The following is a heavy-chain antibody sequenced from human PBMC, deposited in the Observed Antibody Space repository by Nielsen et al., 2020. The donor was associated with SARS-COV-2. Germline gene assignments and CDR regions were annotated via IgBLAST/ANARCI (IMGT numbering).Heavy chain of an antibody. CDR2: IYPGDSDT. Sequence: GESLKISCKASGYRFTSSWIAWVRQMPGKGLESVWIIYPGDSDTRYTPSFQGHVTISADKSITTAYLQWSSLKASDTAIYYCARQGEYFSGDNCYTDYWGQGTLVTVSS. CDR1: GYRFTSSW. D-gene: IGHD2-15*01. V-gene: IGHV5-51*01. J-gene: IGHJ4*02. CDR3: ARQGEYFSGDNCYTDY.